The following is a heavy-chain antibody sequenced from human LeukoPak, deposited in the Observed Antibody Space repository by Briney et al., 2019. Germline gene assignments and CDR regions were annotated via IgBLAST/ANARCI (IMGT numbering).Heavy chain of an antibody. J-gene: IGHJ3*02. CDR2: ICYSGST. Sequence: PETLSLTCTVSGGSISSYYWSWIRQPPGKGLEWIGYICYSGSTNYNPSLKSRVTISVDTSKNQFSLKLSSVTAADTAVYYCARGGYYYDSSGYYYRAFDIWGQGTMVTVSS. D-gene: IGHD3-22*01. CDR3: ARGGYYYDSSGYYYRAFDI. V-gene: IGHV4-59*08. CDR1: GGSISSYY.